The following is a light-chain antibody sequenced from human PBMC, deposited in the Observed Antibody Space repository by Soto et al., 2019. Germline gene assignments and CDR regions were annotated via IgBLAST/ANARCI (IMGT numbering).Light chain of an antibody. Sequence: DIVMTQSPDSLAVSLGERATINCKSSQSVFYSSNSKNYLAWYQQKPGQPPQLIIYWASTREYGVPDRFSGSGAGTDFALTIGSLQAEDVAVYYCQQYYGSPLTFGGGTKVNI. CDR2: WAS. J-gene: IGKJ4*01. V-gene: IGKV4-1*01. CDR3: QQYYGSPLT. CDR1: QSVFYSSNSKNY.